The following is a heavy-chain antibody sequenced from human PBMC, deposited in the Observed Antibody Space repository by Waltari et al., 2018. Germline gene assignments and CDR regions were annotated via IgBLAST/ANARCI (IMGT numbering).Heavy chain of an antibody. CDR3: ATALGDSISASRPFEI. V-gene: IGHV1-69-2*01. CDR2: VDPEDGQT. D-gene: IGHD3-3*02. CDR1: GYTLSNYY. Sequence: EVRLLQSGAEVKTPGTTLKISCRLSGYTLSNYYIHWIQQAPGKGLQWMGLVDPEDGQTIYAEALQGRISMTADSSTETVYMELTSLTSDDSAVYYCATALGDSISASRPFEIRGQGTVITVSS. J-gene: IGHJ3*02.